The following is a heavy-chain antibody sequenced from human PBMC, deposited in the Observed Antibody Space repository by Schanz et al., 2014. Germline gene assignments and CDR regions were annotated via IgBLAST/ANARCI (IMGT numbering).Heavy chain of an antibody. Sequence: QVQLVESGGGVVQPGRSLRLSCAAYGFTLSSYAMHWVRQAPGKGLEWVAVISNDGSIKYYADSVEGRFTISRDNSRNTLYLQMNRLRAEDTAVYYCARVHHYDTSGWGYFDYWGQGALVTVSS. CDR3: ARVHHYDTSGWGYFDY. V-gene: IGHV3-30-3*01. D-gene: IGHD3-22*01. CDR2: ISNDGSIK. CDR1: GFTLSSYA. J-gene: IGHJ4*02.